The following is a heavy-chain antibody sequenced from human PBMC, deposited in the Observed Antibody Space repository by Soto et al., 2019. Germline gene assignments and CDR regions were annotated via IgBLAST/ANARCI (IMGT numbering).Heavy chain of an antibody. CDR3: ARQKRIAVAGTFWYFDL. V-gene: IGHV4-39*01. J-gene: IGHJ2*01. CDR2: IYYSGST. D-gene: IGHD6-19*01. CDR1: GGSISSSSYY. Sequence: PSETLSLTCTVSGGSISSSSYYWGWIRQPPGKGLEWIGSIYYSGSTYYNPSLKNRVTISVDTSKNQFSLKLSSVTAADTAVYYCARQKRIAVAGTFWYFDLWGRGTLVTVSA.